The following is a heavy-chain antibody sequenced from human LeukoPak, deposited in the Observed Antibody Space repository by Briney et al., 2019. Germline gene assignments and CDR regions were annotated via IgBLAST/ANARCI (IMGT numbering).Heavy chain of an antibody. CDR1: GFTFSSYS. J-gene: IGHJ4*02. D-gene: IGHD3-22*01. Sequence: GGSLTLSCAASGFTFSSYSMNWVRQAPGKGLEWVSSISSSSSYIYYADSVKGRFTISRDNAKNSLYLQMNSLRAEDTAVYYSARAALPADYYDSSGYYSLDYWGQGTLVTVSS. CDR3: ARAALPADYYDSSGYYSLDY. CDR2: ISSSSSYI. V-gene: IGHV3-21*01.